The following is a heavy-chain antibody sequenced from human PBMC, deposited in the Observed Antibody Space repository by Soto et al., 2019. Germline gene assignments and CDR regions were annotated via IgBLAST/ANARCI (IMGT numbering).Heavy chain of an antibody. CDR3: AREGPSTDSDAFDI. CDR1: GGSISSGGYY. D-gene: IGHD4-17*01. J-gene: IGHJ3*02. CDR2: IYYSGST. V-gene: IGHV4-31*03. Sequence: QVQLQESGPGLVKPSQTLSLTCTVSGGSISSGGYYWSWIRQHPGKGLEWIGYIYYSGSTYYNPSLNSRVTISVDTSKNQFPLKLTSVTAADTAVYYCAREGPSTDSDAFDIWGQGTMVTVSS.